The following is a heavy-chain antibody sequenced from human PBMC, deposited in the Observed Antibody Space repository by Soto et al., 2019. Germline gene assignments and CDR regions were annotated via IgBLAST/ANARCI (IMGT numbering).Heavy chain of an antibody. CDR1: GYSFTSYW. V-gene: IGHV5-51*01. CDR3: ARHGSGYCTNGVCYTSYYYGMDV. D-gene: IGHD2-8*01. J-gene: IGHJ6*02. Sequence: PGESLKISCKGSGYSFTSYWIGWVRQMPGKGLEWMGIIYPGDSDTRYSPSFQGQVTISADKSISTAYLQCSSLKASDTAMYYCARHGSGYCTNGVCYTSYYYGMDVWGQGTTVTVSS. CDR2: IYPGDSDT.